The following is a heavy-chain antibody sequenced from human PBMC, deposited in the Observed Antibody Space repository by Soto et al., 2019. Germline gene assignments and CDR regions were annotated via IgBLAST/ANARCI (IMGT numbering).Heavy chain of an antibody. V-gene: IGHV3-74*01. CDR1: GFTFSSYW. CDR3: ARGPVLLWFGELSDFDY. J-gene: IGHJ4*02. CDR2: INSDGSST. Sequence: GGSLRLSCAASGFTFSSYWMHWVRQAPGKGLVWVSRINSDGSSTSYADSVKGRFTISRDNAKNTLYLQMNSLRAEDTAVYYCARGPVLLWFGELSDFDYWGQGTLVTVSS. D-gene: IGHD3-10*01.